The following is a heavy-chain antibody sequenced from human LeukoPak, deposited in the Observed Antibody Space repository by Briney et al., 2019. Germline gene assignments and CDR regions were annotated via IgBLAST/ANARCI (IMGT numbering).Heavy chain of an antibody. J-gene: IGHJ4*02. V-gene: IGHV3-7*04. CDR3: ARDIYGGHDY. D-gene: IGHD2-21*01. CDR2: ISQDGSEK. CDR1: GFTVSNYW. Sequence: GGSLRLSCAASGFTVSNYWIGWVRQAPGKGLEWVANISQDGSEKSYVDSVEGRFTISRDNAKKSLYLHVNSLRAEDTAVYYCARDIYGGHDYWGQGTLLTLSS.